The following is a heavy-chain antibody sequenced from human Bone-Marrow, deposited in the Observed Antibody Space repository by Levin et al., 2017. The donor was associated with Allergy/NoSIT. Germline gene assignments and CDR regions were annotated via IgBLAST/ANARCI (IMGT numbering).Heavy chain of an antibody. CDR3: AKEGVFWSGYYFDY. Sequence: LSLTCAASGFTFSSSGMHWVRQAPGKGLEWVAVISYDGSNKYYADSVKGRFTISRDNSKNTLYLQMNSLRAEDTAVYYCAKEGVFWSGYYFDYWGQGTLVTVSS. V-gene: IGHV3-30*18. CDR2: ISYDGSNK. CDR1: GFTFSSSG. J-gene: IGHJ4*02. D-gene: IGHD3-3*01.